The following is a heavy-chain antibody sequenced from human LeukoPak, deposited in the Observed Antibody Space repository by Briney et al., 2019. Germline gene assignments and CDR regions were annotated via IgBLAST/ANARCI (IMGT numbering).Heavy chain of an antibody. Sequence: PGASVKVSCKASGYTFTSYAMHWVRQAPGQRLEWMGWINAGNGNTKYSHNLQGRVTITRDTSASTAFMELSSLRSEDTAVYYCARDDWNYKFTIHYSYYGMDVWGQGTTVTVSS. CDR1: GYTFTSYA. J-gene: IGHJ6*02. V-gene: IGHV1-3*01. CDR3: ARDDWNYKFTIHYSYYGMDV. D-gene: IGHD1-7*01. CDR2: INAGNGNT.